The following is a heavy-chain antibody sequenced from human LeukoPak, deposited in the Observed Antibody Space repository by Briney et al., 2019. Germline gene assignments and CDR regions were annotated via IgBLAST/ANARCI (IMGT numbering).Heavy chain of an antibody. Sequence: SETLSLTCVVSGGSLSTHHWSWIRQSPGRGLEWIGYISDSGSTNYNPSLKGRVTISVDTSKNQFSLMLSSVTAADTAVYYCARGYDSSAYYPFNYWGQGTLVTVSS. V-gene: IGHV4-59*11. CDR2: ISDSGST. D-gene: IGHD3-22*01. CDR3: ARGYDSSAYYPFNY. CDR1: GGSLSTHH. J-gene: IGHJ4*02.